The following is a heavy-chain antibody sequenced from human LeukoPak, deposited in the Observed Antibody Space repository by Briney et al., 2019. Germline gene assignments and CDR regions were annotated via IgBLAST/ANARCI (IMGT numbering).Heavy chain of an antibody. CDR3: TRLWSSVLN. CDR1: GFSFSGSA. CDR2: IRSRANSYAT. V-gene: IGHV3-73*01. J-gene: IGHJ4*02. D-gene: IGHD3-22*01. Sequence: PGGSLKLSCAASGFSFSGSAIHWVRQASGKGLEWVGRIRSRANSYATAYAASVKGRFTISREDSKNTAYLQMNSLKTEDTAVYYCTRLWSSVLNWGQGTLVTVSS.